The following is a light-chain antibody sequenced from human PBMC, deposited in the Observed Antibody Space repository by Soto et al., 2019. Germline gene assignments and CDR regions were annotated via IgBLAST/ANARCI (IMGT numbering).Light chain of an antibody. CDR1: QDIDNY. CDR2: GAS. J-gene: IGKJ5*01. V-gene: IGKV1-9*01. CDR3: RQLHRYPIT. Sequence: DMQLTQSPPFLSASVGDSVTISCRASQDIDNYIAWYQQKPGKAPKLLIYGASTLQSGVPSRFRGSVSGAVFTLTISCLQTKYFPTTYCRQLHRYPITFGQGTRL.